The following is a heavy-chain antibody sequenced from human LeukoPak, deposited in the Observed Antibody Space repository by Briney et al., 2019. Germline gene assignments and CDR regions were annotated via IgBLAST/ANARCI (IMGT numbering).Heavy chain of an antibody. CDR1: GFTFSSYE. CDR3: ARPANYYDSSGYSH. J-gene: IGHJ4*02. Sequence: GGSLRLSCAASGFTFSSYEMNWVRQAPGKGVEWVSYITTSGTNIYYADSVKGRFTISRDNAKNSLYLQMNSLRAEDTAVYYCARPANYYDSSGYSHWGQGTLVTVSS. D-gene: IGHD3-22*01. CDR2: ITTSGTNI. V-gene: IGHV3-48*03.